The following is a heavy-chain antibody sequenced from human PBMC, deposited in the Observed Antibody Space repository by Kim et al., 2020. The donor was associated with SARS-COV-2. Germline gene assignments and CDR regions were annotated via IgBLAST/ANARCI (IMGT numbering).Heavy chain of an antibody. V-gene: IGHV4-4*02. CDR3: ARVPEDWFDP. CDR2: ST. J-gene: IGHJ5*02. Sequence: STNYNPSLKSRVTISVDKSKNQFSLKLSSVTAADTAVYYCARVPEDWFDPWGQGTLVTVSS.